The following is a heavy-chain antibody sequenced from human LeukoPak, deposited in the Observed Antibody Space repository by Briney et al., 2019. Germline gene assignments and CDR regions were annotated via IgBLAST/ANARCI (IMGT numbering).Heavy chain of an antibody. V-gene: IGHV1-46*01. Sequence: ASVKVSCKASGYTFTSYYMHWVRQAPGQGLEWMGMIYPRDGSTSYAQNSQGRVTVTRDTSTTTVHMELRGLRPEDTAVYYCARDQEGFDYWGQGTVVTVSS. CDR2: IYPRDGST. J-gene: IGHJ4*02. CDR1: GYTFTSYY. CDR3: ARDQEGFDY.